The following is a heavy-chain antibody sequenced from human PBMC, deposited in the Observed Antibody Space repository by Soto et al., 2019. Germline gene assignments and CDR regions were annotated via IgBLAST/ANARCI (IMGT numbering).Heavy chain of an antibody. D-gene: IGHD3-10*01. CDR2: IYYSGST. CDR1: GGSISSGGYY. Sequence: SETLSLTCTVSGGSISSGGYYWSWIRQHPGKGLEWIGYIYYSGSTYYNPSLKSRVTISVDTSKNQFSLKLSSVTAADTAVYYCARVSYYYGSGSYTWFDPWGQGTLVTVSS. CDR3: ARVSYYYGSGSYTWFDP. V-gene: IGHV4-31*03. J-gene: IGHJ5*02.